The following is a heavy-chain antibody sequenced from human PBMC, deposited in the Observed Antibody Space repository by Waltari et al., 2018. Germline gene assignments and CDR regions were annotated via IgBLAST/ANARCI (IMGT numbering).Heavy chain of an antibody. V-gene: IGHV4-39*07. D-gene: IGHD1-26*01. CDR2: INYSGST. Sequence: QLQLQESGPGLVKPSETLSLTCTVSGGSISSSSYYWGWIRQPPGKGLEWIGGINYSGSTYYNPSLKSRVTISVDTSKNQFSLKLSSVTAADTAVYYCASQQWELDLRGAFDIWGQGTMVTVSS. CDR1: GGSISSSSYY. J-gene: IGHJ3*02. CDR3: ASQQWELDLRGAFDI.